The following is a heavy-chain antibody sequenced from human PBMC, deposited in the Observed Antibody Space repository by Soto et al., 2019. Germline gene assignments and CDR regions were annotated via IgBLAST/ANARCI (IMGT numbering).Heavy chain of an antibody. CDR2: IKSKTDGGTT. D-gene: IGHD2-2*01. J-gene: IGHJ6*03. Sequence: GGCLGLSCASSGFTVSNAWVSWVRQAPGKGLEWVGRIKSKTDGGTTDYAAPVKGRFTISRDDSKNTLYLQMNSLKTEDTAVYYCTTVGVVVVPAARDYYYYYYMDVWGKGTTVTVS. CDR3: TTVGVVVVPAARDYYYYYYMDV. CDR1: GFTVSNAW. V-gene: IGHV3-15*01.